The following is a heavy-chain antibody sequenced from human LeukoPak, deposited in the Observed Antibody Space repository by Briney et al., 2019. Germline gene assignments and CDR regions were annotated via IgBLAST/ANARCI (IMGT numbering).Heavy chain of an antibody. Sequence: PGGSLRLSCAASGFTFSSYSMNWVRQAPGKGLEWVSYISSSSSTIYYAGSVKGRFTISRDNAKNSLYLQMNSLRDEDTAVYYCARDGDSSSWYPGRGLYYFDYWGQGTLVTVSS. CDR1: GFTFSSYS. V-gene: IGHV3-48*02. CDR3: ARDGDSSSWYPGRGLYYFDY. J-gene: IGHJ4*02. CDR2: ISSSSSTI. D-gene: IGHD6-13*01.